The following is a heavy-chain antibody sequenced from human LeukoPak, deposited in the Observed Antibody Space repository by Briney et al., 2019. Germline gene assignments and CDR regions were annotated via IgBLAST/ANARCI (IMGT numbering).Heavy chain of an antibody. CDR1: EFTFSYYS. Sequence: PGGSLRLSWAASEFTFSYYSMNWVRQAPGKGLEWVSSISSSSDYIYYADSVEGRFTISRDNAKNSLFLQMNSLRAEDTAVYYCARGFHRYNYDSGAYSVYWGQGTLATASS. J-gene: IGHJ4*02. CDR3: ARGFHRYNYDSGAYSVY. CDR2: ISSSSDYI. V-gene: IGHV3-21*01. D-gene: IGHD3-22*01.